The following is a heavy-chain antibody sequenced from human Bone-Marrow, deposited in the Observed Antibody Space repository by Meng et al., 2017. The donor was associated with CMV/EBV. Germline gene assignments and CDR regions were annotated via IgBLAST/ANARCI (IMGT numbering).Heavy chain of an antibody. CDR3: ARGSPDYEYYYYGMDV. J-gene: IGHJ6*02. CDR2: ISSSSSYI. CDR1: GFTFSSYS. Sequence: GESLKISCAASGFTFSSYSMNWVRQAPGKGLEWVSSISSSSSYIYYADSVKGRFTISRDNAKNSLYLQMNSLRAEDTAVYYCARGSPDYEYYYYGMDVWGQGTTVTVSS. V-gene: IGHV3-21*01. D-gene: IGHD4-17*01.